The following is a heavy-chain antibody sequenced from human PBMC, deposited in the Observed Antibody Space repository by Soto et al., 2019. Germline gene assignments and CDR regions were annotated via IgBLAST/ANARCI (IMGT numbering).Heavy chain of an antibody. V-gene: IGHV4-39*01. D-gene: IGHD5-18*01. J-gene: IGHJ4*02. CDR3: ARRRYSYGYDY. CDR1: GGSISSSSYY. CDR2: IYYSGST. Sequence: SETLSLTCTVSGGSISSSSYYWGWIRQPPGKGLEWIGSIYYSGSTYYNPSLKSRVTISVDTSKNQFSLKLSSVTAADTAVYYCARRRYSYGYDYWGQGTLVTV.